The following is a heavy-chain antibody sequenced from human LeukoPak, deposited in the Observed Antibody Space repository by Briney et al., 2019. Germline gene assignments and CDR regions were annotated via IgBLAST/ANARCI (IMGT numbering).Heavy chain of an antibody. V-gene: IGHV4-4*02. D-gene: IGHD3-10*01. Sequence: SSETPSLTCAVSGGSISSSNWWSWVRQPPGKGLEWIGEIYHSGSTNYNPSLKSRVTISVDKSKNQFSLKLSSVTAADTAVYYCARYGSGSYHFDYWGQGILVTVSS. CDR1: GGSISSSNW. CDR3: ARYGSGSYHFDY. CDR2: IYHSGST. J-gene: IGHJ4*02.